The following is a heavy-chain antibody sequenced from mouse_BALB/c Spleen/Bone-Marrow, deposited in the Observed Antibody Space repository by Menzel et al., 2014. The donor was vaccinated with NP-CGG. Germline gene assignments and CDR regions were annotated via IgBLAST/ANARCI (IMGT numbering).Heavy chain of an antibody. CDR3: ARHAYYDQTEVSFVC. CDR1: GFSFSNYG. J-gene: IGHJ3*01. V-gene: IGHV5-9-2*01. Sequence: EVKVVESGGGLVKSGGSLKLSCAASGFSFSNYGMSWLRQTPEKRLEWVATTSGDGRYTFYSDSVKGRFTISRDNAKNNLYLQLSSLRSEDTALYYCARHAYYDQTEVSFVCWGQGTLVTVSA. CDR2: TSGDGRYT. D-gene: IGHD2-4*01.